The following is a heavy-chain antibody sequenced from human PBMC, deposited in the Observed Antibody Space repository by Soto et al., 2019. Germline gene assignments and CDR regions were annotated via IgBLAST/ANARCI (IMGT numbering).Heavy chain of an antibody. CDR3: ARGRYGDY. J-gene: IGHJ4*02. V-gene: IGHV1-18*01. CDR2: ISAHNGNT. D-gene: IGHD1-1*01. Sequence: QVHLVQSGAEVKKPGASVKVSCKASGYTFTSYGITWVRQAPGQGLEWMGWISAHNGNTDYAQKLQGRVIVTRDTSPSPAYMGLRSLISGDPAVYYCARGRYGDYWGQGALVTVSS. CDR1: GYTFTSYG.